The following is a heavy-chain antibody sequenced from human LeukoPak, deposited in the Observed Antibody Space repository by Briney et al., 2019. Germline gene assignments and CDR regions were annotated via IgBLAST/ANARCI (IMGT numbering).Heavy chain of an antibody. CDR1: GFTFSSYG. J-gene: IGHJ4*02. V-gene: IGHV3-30*02. CDR3: ATDAGGGG. D-gene: IGHD3-16*01. Sequence: GGSLRLSCTTSGFTFSSYGMHWVRQAPGKGLEWVTFIRYDGSIITYADSVEGQFTISRDNSKNMLYLQMNSLRTDDTALYYCATDAGGGGWGQGTLVTVSS. CDR2: IRYDGSII.